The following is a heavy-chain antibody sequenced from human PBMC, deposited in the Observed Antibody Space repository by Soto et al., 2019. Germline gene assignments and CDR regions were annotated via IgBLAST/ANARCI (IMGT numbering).Heavy chain of an antibody. CDR2: ISGSDAGT. V-gene: IGHV3-23*01. D-gene: IGHD2-2*01. CDR3: TKDPCTRSSCYFDF. Sequence: EVQLLESGGGLVKPGGSLRLSCEASGFTFSSHAMSWVRQAPGKGLEWVSAISGSDAGTFDADSVRGRFTISRDNSKNTLSLHMTSLRVEDTAIYYCTKDPCTRSSCYFDFWGQGSLVTVSS. J-gene: IGHJ4*02. CDR1: GFTFSSHA.